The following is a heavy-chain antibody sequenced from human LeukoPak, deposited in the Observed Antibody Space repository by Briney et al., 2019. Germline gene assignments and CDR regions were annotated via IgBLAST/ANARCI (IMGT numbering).Heavy chain of an antibody. CDR1: GGSFSGYY. V-gene: IGHV4-34*01. CDR2: INHSGST. CDR3: ARMRTVTTCSFDP. Sequence: SETLSLTCAVYGGSFSGYYWSWIRQPPGKGLEWIGEINHSGSTNYNPTLKSRVTISVDTSKNQFSLKLSSVTAADTAVYYCARMRTVTTCSFDPWGQGTLVTVSS. J-gene: IGHJ5*02. D-gene: IGHD4-11*01.